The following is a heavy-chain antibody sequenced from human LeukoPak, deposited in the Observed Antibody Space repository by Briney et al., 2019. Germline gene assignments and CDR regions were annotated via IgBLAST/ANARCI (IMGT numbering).Heavy chain of an antibody. D-gene: IGHD2-2*01. CDR1: GFSFSTYA. V-gene: IGHV3-23*01. Sequence: GGSLRLSCVASGFSFSTYAMNWVRQAPGKRLEWVSSITATGRDTYYALSVKGRITISRDNSKNTLYLQMNSLRADDMALYYCAKGTLGSCSGAACYEFDNWGQGTLVTVSS. CDR2: ITATGRDT. CDR3: AKGTLGSCSGAACYEFDN. J-gene: IGHJ4*02.